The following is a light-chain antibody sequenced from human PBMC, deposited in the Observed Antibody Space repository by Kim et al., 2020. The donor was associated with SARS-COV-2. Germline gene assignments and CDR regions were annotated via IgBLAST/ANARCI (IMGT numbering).Light chain of an antibody. J-gene: IGKJ4*01. CDR2: GAS. V-gene: IGKV3-20*01. CDR3: QQYGSSPPLT. CDR1: QSVSSSY. Sequence: PGERATLSCRASQSVSSSYLAWYQQKPGQAPRLLIYGASSRATGIPDRFSGSGSGTDFTLTISRLEPEDFAVYYCQQYGSSPPLTFGGGTKVEIK.